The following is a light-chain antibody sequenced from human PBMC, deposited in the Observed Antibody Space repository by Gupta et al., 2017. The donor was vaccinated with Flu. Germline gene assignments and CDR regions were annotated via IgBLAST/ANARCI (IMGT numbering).Light chain of an antibody. CDR2: AAS. CDR1: QGISSY. V-gene: IGKV1-9*01. Sequence: GDRVTITCRASQGISSYLAWYQQEPGKAPKLLIYAASTLQSGVPSRFSGSKSGREFTLTISSLRPEDFATYYCQQVNSYPYTFGQGTKLEI. J-gene: IGKJ2*01. CDR3: QQVNSYPYT.